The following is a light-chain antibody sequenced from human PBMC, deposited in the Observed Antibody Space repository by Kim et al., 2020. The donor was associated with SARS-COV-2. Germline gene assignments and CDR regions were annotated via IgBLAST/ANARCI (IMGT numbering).Light chain of an antibody. CDR2: KAS. Sequence: IQMTQSPSTLSASVGDRVTITCRASQTVSSWLAWYQQKPGKAPKLLIYKASTLETGVPSRFSGSGSGTEFTLTISSLQPDDFATYYCQQYNSYWTFGQGTTVDIK. CDR1: QTVSSW. CDR3: QQYNSYWT. J-gene: IGKJ1*01. V-gene: IGKV1-5*03.